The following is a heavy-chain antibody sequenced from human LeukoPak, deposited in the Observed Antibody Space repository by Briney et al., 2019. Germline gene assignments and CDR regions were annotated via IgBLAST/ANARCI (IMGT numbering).Heavy chain of an antibody. CDR3: ARPLLEGYFDY. CDR2: INHSGST. CDR1: GGSFSGYY. V-gene: IGHV4-34*01. Sequence: PSETLSLTCAVYGGSFSGYYWSWIRQPPGKGLEWIGEINHSGSTNYNPSLKSRVTISVDTSKNQFSLKLSSVTAADTAVYYCARPLLEGYFDYWGQGTLVTVSS. J-gene: IGHJ4*02.